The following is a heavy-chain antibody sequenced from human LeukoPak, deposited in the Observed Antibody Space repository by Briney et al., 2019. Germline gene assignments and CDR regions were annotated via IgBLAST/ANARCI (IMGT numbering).Heavy chain of an antibody. CDR3: ARAELVVTALAGIEYNWFDP. V-gene: IGHV1-69*13. Sequence: ASVKVSCKASGGTFSSYAISWVRQAPGQGLEWMGGIIPIFGTANYAQKFQGRVTITADESTSTAYMELSSLRSEDTAVYYCARAELVVTALAGIEYNWFDPWGQGTLVTVSS. CDR1: GGTFSSYA. CDR2: IIPIFGTA. D-gene: IGHD2-21*02. J-gene: IGHJ5*02.